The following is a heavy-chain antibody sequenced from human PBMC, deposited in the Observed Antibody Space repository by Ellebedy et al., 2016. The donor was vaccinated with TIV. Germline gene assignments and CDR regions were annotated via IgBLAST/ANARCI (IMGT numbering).Heavy chain of an antibody. CDR1: GFTFSSNA. J-gene: IGHJ3*02. CDR2: ISYDASKK. V-gene: IGHV3-30-3*01. CDR3: ARGESRVKNAFDI. Sequence: GESLKISCAASGFTFSSNAMHWVRQAPGKGLEWVAVISYDASKKYYADSVKGRFTISRDNSKNTLYLQMNNLRAEDTAVYYCARGESRVKNAFDIWGQGTVVTVSS. D-gene: IGHD3-22*01.